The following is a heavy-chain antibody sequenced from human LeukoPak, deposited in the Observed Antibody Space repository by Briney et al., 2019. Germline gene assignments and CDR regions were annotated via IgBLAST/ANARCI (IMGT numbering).Heavy chain of an antibody. V-gene: IGHV3-48*01. J-gene: IGHJ3*02. CDR3: AKRDFWSGTGGSFDI. CDR2: IDSSSSTI. Sequence: GGSLRLSCAVSGFPFTTYNMNWVRQAPGKGLEWVSYIDSSSSTIKYADSVKGRFTISRDNSKNTLYLQMNSLRAEDTAVYYCAKRDFWSGTGGSFDIWGQGTMVTVSS. CDR1: GFPFTTYN. D-gene: IGHD3-3*01.